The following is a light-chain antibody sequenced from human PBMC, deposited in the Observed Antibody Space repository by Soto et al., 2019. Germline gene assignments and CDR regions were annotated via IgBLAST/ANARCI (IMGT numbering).Light chain of an antibody. CDR3: QTWGTGIQV. Sequence: QPVLTQSPSASASLGASVKLTRTLSSGHSSYAIAWHQQQPEKGPRYLMKLNSDGSHSKGDGIPDRFSGSSSGAERYLTISSLQSEDEADYYCQTWGTGIQVFGGGTKVTVL. CDR1: SGHSSYA. J-gene: IGLJ3*02. CDR2: LNSDGSH. V-gene: IGLV4-69*01.